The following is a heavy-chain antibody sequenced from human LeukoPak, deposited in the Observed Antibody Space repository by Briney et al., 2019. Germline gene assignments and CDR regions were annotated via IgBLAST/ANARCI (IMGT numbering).Heavy chain of an antibody. Sequence: GGSLRLSCAASGFTFSSYWLHWVRQAPGKGLVWVSRINSDGSSTSYADSVKGRFTISRDNARNMLYLQMNSLRAEDTAVYYCARDYYDSSGFPPAFDNWGQGTLVTVSS. CDR2: INSDGSST. V-gene: IGHV3-74*01. CDR1: GFTFSSYW. J-gene: IGHJ4*02. D-gene: IGHD3-22*01. CDR3: ARDYYDSSGFPPAFDN.